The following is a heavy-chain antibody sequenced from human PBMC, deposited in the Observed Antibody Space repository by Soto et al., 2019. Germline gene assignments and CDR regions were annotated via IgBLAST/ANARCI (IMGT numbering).Heavy chain of an antibody. Sequence: EVQLVESGGRLVQPGQSLRLSCAASGFSFSSYSMNWVRQAPGKGLEWSSFISGRGTTMYYADSVKGRFSISRDNAKNSLYLQMYSLRDEEKAVYYCARLGYLRGSNCSYYFYYYGMDVWGQGTTVTVSS. CDR3: ARLGYLRGSNCSYYFYYYGMDV. CDR1: GFSFSSYS. J-gene: IGHJ6*02. D-gene: IGHD2-15*01. CDR2: ISGRGTTM. V-gene: IGHV3-48*02.